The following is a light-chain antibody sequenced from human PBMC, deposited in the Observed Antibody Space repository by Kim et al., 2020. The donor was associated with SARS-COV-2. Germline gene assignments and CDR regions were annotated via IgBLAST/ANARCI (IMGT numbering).Light chain of an antibody. CDR3: QQYGRSLT. CDR1: QSINKD. Sequence: SLSPGDSATLSCRATQSINKDLAWYQQKPGQAPRLLIYGVSNRLSGIPDRFGGSGSGTDFTLTISRLEAEDFAVYYCQQYGRSLTFGQGTRLEIK. CDR2: GVS. J-gene: IGKJ5*01. V-gene: IGKV3-20*01.